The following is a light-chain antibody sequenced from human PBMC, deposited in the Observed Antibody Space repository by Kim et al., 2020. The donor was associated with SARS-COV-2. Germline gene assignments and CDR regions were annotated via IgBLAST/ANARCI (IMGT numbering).Light chain of an antibody. J-gene: IGLJ1*01. CDR2: HVI. CDR1: SSDVGGYDY. V-gene: IGLV2-14*03. Sequence: GHSITISCSGTSSDVGGYDYVSWYQQHPGKAPILLIYHVINRPSGVSTRFSGSKSGNTASLTISGLQADDEADYYCSSYASSTSYVFGTGTKVTVL. CDR3: SSYASSTSYV.